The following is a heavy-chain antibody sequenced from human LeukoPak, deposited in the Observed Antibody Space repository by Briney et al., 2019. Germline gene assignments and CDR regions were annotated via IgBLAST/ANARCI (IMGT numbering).Heavy chain of an antibody. CDR1: VFIFSSDW. CDR3: AREIVVSDFWSGHISYFDY. J-gene: IGHJ4*02. D-gene: IGHD3-3*01. V-gene: IGHV3-74*01. CDR2: VNNDGSTT. Sequence: GGSVKLSCAASVFIFSSDWMDWVRHAPWKGRVWVSRVNNDGSTTTYADSVKGRFTISGDNAKNTLYLQMNSLRAEDTAVYYCAREIVVSDFWSGHISYFDYWGQGTLVTVSS.